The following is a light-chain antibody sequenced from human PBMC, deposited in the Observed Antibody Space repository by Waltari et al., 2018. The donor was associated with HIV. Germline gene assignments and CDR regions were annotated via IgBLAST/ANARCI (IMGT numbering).Light chain of an antibody. CDR3: QQYNNWPLT. J-gene: IGKJ4*01. V-gene: IGKV3-15*01. Sequence: EIVMTQSPGTLSVSPGKGATLSCRASQSVSSKLAWYQQKPGQAPRLLIYGVSTRATGVPAMFSGSGSGTEFTLTISSLQSEDFAVYYCQQYNNWPLTFGGGTKVEIK. CDR1: QSVSSK. CDR2: GVS.